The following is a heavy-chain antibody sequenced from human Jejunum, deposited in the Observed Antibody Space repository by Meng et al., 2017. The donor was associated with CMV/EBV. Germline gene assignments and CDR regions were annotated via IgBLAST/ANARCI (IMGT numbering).Heavy chain of an antibody. Sequence: QVQRQGSGPGLVKPSETLSLTCSFSGGSINTYYWSWIRQPPGKGLEWIGYIYNSGDTYYNPSLKSRVTISTDTSKNQFSLKLNSVTAADTAVYYCVRHGDCSSGSCYYHWLDPWGQGSLVTVSS. CDR1: GGSINTYY. CDR2: IYNSGDT. D-gene: IGHD2-15*01. CDR3: VRHGDCSSGSCYYHWLDP. J-gene: IGHJ5*02. V-gene: IGHV4-59*01.